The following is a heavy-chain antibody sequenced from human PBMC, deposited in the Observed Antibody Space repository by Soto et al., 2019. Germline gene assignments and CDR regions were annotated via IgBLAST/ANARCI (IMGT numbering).Heavy chain of an antibody. J-gene: IGHJ5*02. Sequence: GESLKISCKGSGYSFTSYWIGWVRQMPGKGLEWMGIIYPGDSDTRYSPSFQGQVTISADKSISTAYLQWSSLKASDTAMYYCARGYCSGGSCYGSQVDPWRQGTLVTVSS. CDR3: ARGYCSGGSCYGSQVDP. V-gene: IGHV5-51*01. D-gene: IGHD2-15*01. CDR1: GYSFTSYW. CDR2: IYPGDSDT.